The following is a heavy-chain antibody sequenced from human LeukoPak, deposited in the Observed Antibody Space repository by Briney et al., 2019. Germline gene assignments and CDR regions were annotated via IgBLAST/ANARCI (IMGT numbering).Heavy chain of an antibody. CDR2: IYTSGST. J-gene: IGHJ4*02. V-gene: IGHV4-61*02. D-gene: IGHD6-19*01. CDR1: GGSISSGSCY. CDR3: ARGRKIIAVAGKGRDY. Sequence: SETLSLTCTVSGGSISSGSCYWSWIRQPAGKGLEWIGRIYTSGSTNYNPSLKSRVTISVDTSKNQFSLKLNSVTAADTAVYYCARGRKIIAVAGKGRDYWGQGTLVTVSS.